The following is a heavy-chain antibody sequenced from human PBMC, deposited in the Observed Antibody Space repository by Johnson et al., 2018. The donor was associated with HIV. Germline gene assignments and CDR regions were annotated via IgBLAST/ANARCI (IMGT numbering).Heavy chain of an antibody. CDR1: GFTFHDSY. CDR2: ISGSGGTM. Sequence: VQLVESGGGLVQPGGSLRLSCAASGFTFHDSYMSWIRQAPGKGLEWISYISGSGGTMYSADSVKGRFTISRNNANNSLHLQMNSLRAEDTAVYYCARDQSSRQAFDIWGQGTMVTVSS. V-gene: IGHV3-11*04. D-gene: IGHD6-6*01. CDR3: ARDQSSRQAFDI. J-gene: IGHJ3*02.